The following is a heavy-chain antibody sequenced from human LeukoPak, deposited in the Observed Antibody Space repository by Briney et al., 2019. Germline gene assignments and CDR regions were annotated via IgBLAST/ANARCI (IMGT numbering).Heavy chain of an antibody. V-gene: IGHV3-7*01. D-gene: IGHD6-13*01. CDR3: ARWGHTSSRWTQYGFDS. Sequence: GGSLRLSCAASGFTFTDYWMSWVRQAPGKGLEWVANIKQDGSQKYYMDSVKGQFTISRDNAKNSLYLQMNSLGAEDTAVYYCARWGHTSSRWTQYGFDSWGQGTLVTVSS. CDR1: GFTFTDYW. J-gene: IGHJ4*02. CDR2: IKQDGSQK.